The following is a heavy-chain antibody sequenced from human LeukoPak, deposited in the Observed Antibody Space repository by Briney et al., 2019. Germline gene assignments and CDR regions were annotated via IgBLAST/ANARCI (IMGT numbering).Heavy chain of an antibody. CDR3: AKDHGSSDWYYFDY. V-gene: IGHV3-30*02. J-gene: IGHJ4*02. D-gene: IGHD6-13*01. Sequence: GGSLRLSCAASGFTFSSYAMHWVRQAPGKGLEWVAFIHYDGSNNYYADSVKGRFTISRDNSKNTLYLQMNTLRADDTAVYYCAKDHGSSDWYYFDYWGQGTLVTVSS. CDR1: GFTFSSYA. CDR2: IHYDGSNN.